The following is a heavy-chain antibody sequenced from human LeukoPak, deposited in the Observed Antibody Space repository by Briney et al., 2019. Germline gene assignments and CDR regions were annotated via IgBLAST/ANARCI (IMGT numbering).Heavy chain of an antibody. CDR3: AKDMYRFGEGYCYMDV. CDR1: GCTFVDYA. CDR2: ISWDGGST. J-gene: IGHJ6*03. V-gene: IGHV3-43D*03. Sequence: PGGSLTLSCAASGCTFVDYAMHWVRQAPGKDLEWVSLISWDGGSTYYADSVKGRFTISRDNSKNSLYLQMNSLRAEDTALYYCAKDMYRFGEGYCYMDVWGKGTTVTVSS. D-gene: IGHD3-10*01.